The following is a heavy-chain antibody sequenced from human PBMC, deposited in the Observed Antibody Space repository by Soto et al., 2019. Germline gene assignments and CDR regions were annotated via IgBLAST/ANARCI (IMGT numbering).Heavy chain of an antibody. V-gene: IGHV4-31*03. CDR1: GASISTDSSY. CDR3: VRDRALDSSGHWFDT. Sequence: SETLSLTCTVSGASISTDSSYWSWIRQPPGKGLEWIAYISYSETTYYNPSLRSRVTISLDTSKNQFSLNLTSVTAADTAIYYCVRDRALDSSGHWFDTWGQGTLVTVSS. J-gene: IGHJ5*02. D-gene: IGHD6-19*01. CDR2: ISYSETT.